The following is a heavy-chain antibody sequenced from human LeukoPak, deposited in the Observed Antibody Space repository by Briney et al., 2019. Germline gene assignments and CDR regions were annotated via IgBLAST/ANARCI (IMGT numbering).Heavy chain of an antibody. CDR3: AKDMSSGVFDDAFDI. V-gene: IGHV3-9*03. D-gene: IGHD3-16*01. CDR1: GFTFDDYA. Sequence: PGGSLRLSCAASGFTFDDYAMHWVRQAPGKGLEWVSGISWNSGSIGYADSVKGRFTISRDNAKNSLYLQMNSLRAEDMALYYCAKDMSSGVFDDAFDIWGQGTMVTVSS. J-gene: IGHJ3*02. CDR2: ISWNSGSI.